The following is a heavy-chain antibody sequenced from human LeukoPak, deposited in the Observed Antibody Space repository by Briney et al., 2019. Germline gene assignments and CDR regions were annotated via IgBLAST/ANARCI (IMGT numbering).Heavy chain of an antibody. CDR1: GFTFSDYY. V-gene: IGHV3-11*04. CDR2: ISSSGSTI. D-gene: IGHD6-13*01. J-gene: IGHJ6*02. Sequence: GGSLRPSCAASGFTFSDYYMSWIRQAPGKGLEWVSYISSSGSTIYYADSVKGRFTISRDNAKNSLYLQMNSLRAEDTAVYYCARDGGSSWSPPYYYYGMDVWGQGTTVTVSS. CDR3: ARDGGSSWSPPYYYYGMDV.